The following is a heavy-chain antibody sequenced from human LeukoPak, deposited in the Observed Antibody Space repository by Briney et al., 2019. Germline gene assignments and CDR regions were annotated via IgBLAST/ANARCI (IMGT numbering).Heavy chain of an antibody. Sequence: GGSLRLSCVASGFTFSSYAMSWVRQAPGKGLEWVSVISGSGGTTYYADSVKGRFTISRDNSKNTLYLQMNSLRAEDTAVYYCAKVRNYYDTGGRYFDYWGQGTLVTVSS. CDR1: GFTFSSYA. CDR3: AKVRNYYDTGGRYFDY. D-gene: IGHD3-22*01. CDR2: ISGSGGTT. J-gene: IGHJ4*02. V-gene: IGHV3-23*01.